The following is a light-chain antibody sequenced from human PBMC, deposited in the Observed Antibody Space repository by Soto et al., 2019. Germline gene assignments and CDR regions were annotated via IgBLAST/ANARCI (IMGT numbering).Light chain of an antibody. CDR3: QSYDSRLSVV. CDR2: GNN. V-gene: IGLV1-40*01. CDR1: SSNIGAGYD. J-gene: IGLJ2*01. Sequence: QSVLTQPPSVSGAPGQRVTISCTGSSSNIGAGYDVHWYQQFPGTAPKLLIYGNNNRPSGVPDRFSGSKSGTSASLAITGLQAEDEADYYCQSYDSRLSVVFGGGTKLTVL.